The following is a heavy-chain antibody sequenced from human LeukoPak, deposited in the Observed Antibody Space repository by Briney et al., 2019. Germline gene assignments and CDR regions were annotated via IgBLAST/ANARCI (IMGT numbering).Heavy chain of an antibody. CDR3: AKLVVVVAHFDY. CDR2: ISGSGGSS. D-gene: IGHD2-15*01. J-gene: IGHJ4*02. CDR1: GFTITTYA. Sequence: GGSLRLSCVVSGFTITTYAMSWVRQAPGKGLEWVSGISGSGGSSYYADSVKGRFTISRDSSKNTLYLQVNSLRAEDTAVYYCAKLVVVVAHFDYWGQGTLVTVSS. V-gene: IGHV3-23*01.